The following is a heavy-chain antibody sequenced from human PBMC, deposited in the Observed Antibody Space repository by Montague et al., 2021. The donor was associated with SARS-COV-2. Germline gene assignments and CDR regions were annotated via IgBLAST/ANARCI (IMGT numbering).Heavy chain of an antibody. Sequence: SETLSLTCTVSGGSISSYYWSWIRQPPGKGLEWIGYIYYSGSTNYNPSLKSRVTISVDTSKNQFSLKLSSVNAADMAVYYCARGSGWMGNAFDIWGQGTMVTVSS. CDR3: ARGSGWMGNAFDI. V-gene: IGHV4-59*01. CDR2: IYYSGST. J-gene: IGHJ3*02. CDR1: GGSISSYY. D-gene: IGHD6-19*01.